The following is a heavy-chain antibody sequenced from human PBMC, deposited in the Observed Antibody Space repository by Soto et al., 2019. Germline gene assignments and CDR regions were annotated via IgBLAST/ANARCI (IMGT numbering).Heavy chain of an antibody. CDR3: ARMGRFLEWLSSWFDP. Sequence: ASVKVSCKASGGTFSSYAISRVRQAPGQGLEWMGGIIPIFGTANYAQKFQGRVTITADESTSTAYMELSSLRSEDTAVYYCARMGRFLEWLSSWFDPWGQGTLVTVSS. CDR2: IIPIFGTA. CDR1: GGTFSSYA. J-gene: IGHJ5*02. V-gene: IGHV1-69*13. D-gene: IGHD3-3*01.